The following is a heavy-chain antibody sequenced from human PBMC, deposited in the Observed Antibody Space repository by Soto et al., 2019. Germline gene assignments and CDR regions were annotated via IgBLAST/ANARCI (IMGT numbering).Heavy chain of an antibody. CDR1: GYTFPSYD. J-gene: IGHJ6*02. D-gene: IGHD5-18*01. CDR2: MNPNSGNT. V-gene: IGHV1-8*01. CDR3: AITVDTAVVPYYYYDMDV. Sequence: QVQLVQSGAEVKKPGASVMVSCKASGYTFPSYDINWVRQATGQGLEWMGWMNPNSGNTGYAQKFQGRVTMTRNTPISTAYMERSSLRSEDTAVYYCAITVDTAVVPYYYYDMDVWGQGTTVTVSS.